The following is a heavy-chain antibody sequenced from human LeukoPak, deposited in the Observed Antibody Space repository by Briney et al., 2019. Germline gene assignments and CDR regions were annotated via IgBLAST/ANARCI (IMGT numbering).Heavy chain of an antibody. CDR3: AKSRGIYDNSGWRTFDY. J-gene: IGHJ4*02. D-gene: IGHD5-12*01. CDR2: ISGSGGSP. V-gene: IGHV3-23*01. Sequence: GGSLRLSCADSGFTFSSYAMSWVRQAPGKGREWVSAISGSGGSPYYADSVQGRFTISRDNSKNTLYLQMNSLRAEDTAIYYCAKSRGIYDNSGWRTFDYWGQGTLVTVSS. CDR1: GFTFSSYA.